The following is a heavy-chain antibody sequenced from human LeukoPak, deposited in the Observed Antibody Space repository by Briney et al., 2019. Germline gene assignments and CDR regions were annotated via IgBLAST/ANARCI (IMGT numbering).Heavy chain of an antibody. V-gene: IGHV3-49*04. CDR2: IRSKAYGGTT. CDR3: SRGDIVVEPATTRRNDAFDI. D-gene: IGHD2-2*01. J-gene: IGHJ3*02. CDR1: GFTFGDYA. Sequence: PGGSLRLSCTASGFTFGDYAMSWVRQAPGKGLEWLGFIRSKAYGGTTEYGASVKGSFTISRDDSKSIAYLQMNSPKTEDTAVYYCSRGDIVVEPATTRRNDAFDIWGQGTMVTVS.